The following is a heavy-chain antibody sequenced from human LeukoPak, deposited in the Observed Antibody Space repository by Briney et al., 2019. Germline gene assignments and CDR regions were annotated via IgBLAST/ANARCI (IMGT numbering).Heavy chain of an antibody. CDR2: ISGSGGST. Sequence: GGPLGLPWQASGFTFGGYAMSWVGKAQGRGLEWVSAISGSGGSTHYADSVKGRFTISRDNSKNTLYLQMNSLRAEDTAVYYCAKPRSMDVWGQGTTVTVSS. CDR3: AKPRSMDV. CDR1: GFTFGGYA. J-gene: IGHJ6*02. V-gene: IGHV3-23*01.